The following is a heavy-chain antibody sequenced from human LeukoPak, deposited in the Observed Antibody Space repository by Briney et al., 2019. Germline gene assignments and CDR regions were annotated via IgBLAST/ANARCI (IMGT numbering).Heavy chain of an antibody. CDR1: GFTFSDYY. Sequence: GGSLRLSCAASGFTFSDYYMSWIRQAPGKGLEWVSYISSSGSTIYYADSVKGRFTISRDNAKNSLYLQMNSLRAEDTAVYYCARGPIMVFGVVVPFPMDVWGKGTTVIVSS. CDR2: ISSSGSTI. D-gene: IGHD3-3*01. V-gene: IGHV3-11*01. CDR3: ARGPIMVFGVVVPFPMDV. J-gene: IGHJ6*03.